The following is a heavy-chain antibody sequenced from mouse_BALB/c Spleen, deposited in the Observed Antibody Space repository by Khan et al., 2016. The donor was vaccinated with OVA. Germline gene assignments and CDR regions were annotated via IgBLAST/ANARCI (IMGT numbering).Heavy chain of an antibody. CDR2: IRLKSNIYAT. D-gene: IGHD3-3*01. CDR3: ARGWDWYFDV. Sequence: EVKLEESGGGLVQPGGSMKLSCVASGFTFSNYWMNWVRQSPEKGFEWVAEIRLKSNIYATHYAESVRGRFTISRDDSRSSVYLQMNNLGAEDTGSYYCARGWDWYFDVWGAGTTVTVSP. CDR1: GFTFSNYW. J-gene: IGHJ1*01. V-gene: IGHV6-6*02.